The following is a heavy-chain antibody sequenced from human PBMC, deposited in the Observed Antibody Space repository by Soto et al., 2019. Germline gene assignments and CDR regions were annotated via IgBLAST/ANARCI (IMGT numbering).Heavy chain of an antibody. CDR2: INAGNGNT. V-gene: IGHV1-3*01. J-gene: IGHJ4*02. CDR1: GYTFTSYA. Sequence: GASVKVSCKASGYTFTSYAMHWVRQAPGQRLEWMGWINAGNGNTKYSQKFQGRVTITRDTSASTAYMELNSLKSEDTAVYYCARGHWTQTLADYYLDFWAQGTLVTVSS. CDR3: ARGHWTQTLADYYLDF. D-gene: IGHD1-1*01.